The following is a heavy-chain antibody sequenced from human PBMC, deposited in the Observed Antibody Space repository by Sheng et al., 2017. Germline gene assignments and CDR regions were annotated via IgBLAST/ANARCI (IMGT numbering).Heavy chain of an antibody. CDR2: IYHSGST. J-gene: IGHJ4*02. CDR3: ASAYSGSYGSFDY. Sequence: QVQLQESGPGLVKPSETLSLTCAVSGYSISSGYYWGWIRQPPGKGLEWIGSIYHSGSTYYNPSLKSRVTISVDTSKNQFSLKLSSVTAADTAVYYCASAYSGSYGSFDYWGQGTLVTVSS. CDR1: GYSISSGYY. D-gene: IGHD1-26*01. V-gene: IGHV4-38-2*01.